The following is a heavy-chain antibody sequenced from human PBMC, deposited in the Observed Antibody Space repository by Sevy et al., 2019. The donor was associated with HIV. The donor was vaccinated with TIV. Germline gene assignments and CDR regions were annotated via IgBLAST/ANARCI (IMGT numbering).Heavy chain of an antibody. CDR2: INSGGGST. Sequence: GGSLRLSCAASGFTFTEFVMSWVRQAPGKGLEWVSTINSGGGSTYDADSVKDRFTISRDNSQNTLDLQMNSLRAEDTAVYYCAKDVVGGYSDSRGYSGHWGQGTLVTASS. V-gene: IGHV3-23*01. CDR3: AKDVVGGYSDSRGYSGH. D-gene: IGHD2-15*01. CDR1: GFTFTEFV. J-gene: IGHJ4*02.